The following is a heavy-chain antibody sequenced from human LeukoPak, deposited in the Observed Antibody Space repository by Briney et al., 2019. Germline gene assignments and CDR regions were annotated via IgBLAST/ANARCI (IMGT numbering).Heavy chain of an antibody. CDR1: GGTFSSYA. J-gene: IGHJ6*02. D-gene: IGHD2-2*01. Sequence: GASVKVSCKASGGTFSSYAISWVRQAPGQGLEWMGGIIPIFGTANYAQKFQGRVTITADESTSTAYMELSSLRSEDTAVYYCARSSLGYCSSTSCPAGYYYYYGMDVWGQGTTVTVSS. CDR3: ARSSLGYCSSTSCPAGYYYYYGMDV. V-gene: IGHV1-69*13. CDR2: IIPIFGTA.